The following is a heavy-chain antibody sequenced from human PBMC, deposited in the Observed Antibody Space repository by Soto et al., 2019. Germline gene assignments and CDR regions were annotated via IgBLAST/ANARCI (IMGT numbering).Heavy chain of an antibody. J-gene: IGHJ4*02. CDR2: ISQSGNT. Sequence: SETLSLTCSIYSGSLSGYYWSWIRQLPGKGLEWIGEISQSGNTNYSPSLKSRVSISIDTSKKQFSLNLASVSAADTAVYYCARAPKVSGSSQTRPDFWGQGTLVTVSS. D-gene: IGHD6-6*01. CDR3: ARAPKVSGSSQTRPDF. V-gene: IGHV4-34*01. CDR1: SGSLSGYY.